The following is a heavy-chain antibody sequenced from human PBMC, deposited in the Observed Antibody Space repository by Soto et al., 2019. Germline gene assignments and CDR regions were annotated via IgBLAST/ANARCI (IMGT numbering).Heavy chain of an antibody. Sequence: EVQLVESGGGLVKPGGSLRLSCAASGFTFNRYSMNWVRQAPGKGLEWVSSVTSSSSSMLYADSVKGRFTISRDDAKESLFLQMNSLRADDTAVYYCAREADFASSGYILDYWGQGTLVTVSS. J-gene: IGHJ4*02. V-gene: IGHV3-21*02. D-gene: IGHD3-22*01. CDR3: AREADFASSGYILDY. CDR1: GFTFNRYS. CDR2: VTSSSSSM.